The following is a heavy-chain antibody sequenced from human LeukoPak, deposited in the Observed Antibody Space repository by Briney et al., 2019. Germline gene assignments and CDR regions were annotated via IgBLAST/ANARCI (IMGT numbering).Heavy chain of an antibody. J-gene: IGHJ4*02. CDR2: ISYDGSNK. Sequence: GRSLRLSCAASGFTFSSYAMHWVRQAPGKGLEWVAVISYDGSNKYYADSVKGRFTISRDNSKNTLYLQMNSLRAEDTAVYYCAKDLFLSGRWPQFDYWGQGTLVTVSS. CDR3: AKDLFLSGRWPQFDY. V-gene: IGHV3-30-3*01. D-gene: IGHD5-24*01. CDR1: GFTFSSYA.